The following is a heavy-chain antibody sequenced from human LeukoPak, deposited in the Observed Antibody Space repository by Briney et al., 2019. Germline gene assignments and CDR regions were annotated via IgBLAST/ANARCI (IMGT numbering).Heavy chain of an antibody. J-gene: IGHJ6*02. CDR2: ISGSGGST. CDR1: GFTLSSYA. D-gene: IGHD2-15*01. V-gene: IGHV3-23*01. Sequence: GGSLRLSCAASGFTLSSYAMSWVRQAPGKGLGWVSAISGSGGSTYYAASVKGRFTISRDYSKNTLYLQMNSLRAEDTAVYYCARTRYCSGGSCYHSGYYGMDVWGQGTTVTVSS. CDR3: ARTRYCSGGSCYHSGYYGMDV.